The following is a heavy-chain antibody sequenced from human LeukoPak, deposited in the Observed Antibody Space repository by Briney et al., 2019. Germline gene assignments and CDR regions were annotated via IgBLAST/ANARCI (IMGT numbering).Heavy chain of an antibody. Sequence: GGSLRLSCAASGFTFSSYAMSWVRQAPGKGLEWVSAISGSGGSTYYADSVKGRFTISRDNSKNTLYLQMNSLRAEDTAVYYCAKDDKAAAGTPPEFDYWGQGTLVTVSS. V-gene: IGHV3-23*01. CDR3: AKDDKAAAGTPPEFDY. CDR2: ISGSGGST. D-gene: IGHD6-13*01. J-gene: IGHJ4*02. CDR1: GFTFSSYA.